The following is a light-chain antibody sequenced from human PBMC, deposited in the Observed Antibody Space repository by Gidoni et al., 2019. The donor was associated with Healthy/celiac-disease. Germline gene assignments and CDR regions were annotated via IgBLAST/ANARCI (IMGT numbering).Light chain of an antibody. CDR3: QQYGSSPWT. V-gene: IGKV3-20*01. CDR1: QSVSSSY. J-gene: IGKJ1*01. CDR2: GAS. Sequence: EIVLTQSPGTLSLSPGERATLSCRPSQSVSSSYLAWYQQKPGQAPRLLIYGASSRATGIPDRFSGSGSGTDFTLTISRMEPEDFAVYYCQQYGSSPWTFXQXTKVEIK.